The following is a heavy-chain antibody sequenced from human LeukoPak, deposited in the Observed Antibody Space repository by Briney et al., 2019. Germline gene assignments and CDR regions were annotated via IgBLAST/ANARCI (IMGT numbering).Heavy chain of an antibody. J-gene: IGHJ4*02. CDR1: GYTLTELS. V-gene: IGHV1-24*01. CDR2: FDPEDGET. CDR3: ATNIVVVPAATTYFDY. Sequence: ASVKVSCKVSGYTLTELSMHWVRQAPGKGLEWMGGFDPEDGETIYAQKFQGRVTMTEDTSTDTAYMELSSLRSEDTAVYYCATNIVVVPAATTYFDYWGQGTLVTVSS. D-gene: IGHD2-2*01.